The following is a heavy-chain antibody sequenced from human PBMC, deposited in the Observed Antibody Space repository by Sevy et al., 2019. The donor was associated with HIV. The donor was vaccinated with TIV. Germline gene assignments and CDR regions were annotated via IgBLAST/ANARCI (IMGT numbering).Heavy chain of an antibody. CDR2: IYHSGST. J-gene: IGHJ4*02. CDR3: ARDCSSTSCLDY. V-gene: IGHV4-4*02. CDR1: GGSISSSNW. Sequence: SETLSLTCAVSGGSISSSNWWSWVRPPPGKGLEGIGEIYHSGSTNYNQSLKGRVTISVDKSKNQFSLKLSSVTAADTAVYYCARDCSSTSCLDYWGQGTLVTVSS. D-gene: IGHD2-2*01.